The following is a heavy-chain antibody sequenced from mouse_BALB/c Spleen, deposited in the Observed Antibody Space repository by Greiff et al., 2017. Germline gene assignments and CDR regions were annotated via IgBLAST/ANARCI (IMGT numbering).Heavy chain of an antibody. Sequence: EVKLVESGGGLVQPGGSLKLSCAASGFTFSSYTMSWVRQTPEKRLEWVAYISNGGGSTYYPDTVKGRFTISRDNAKNTLYLQMSSLKSEDTAMYYCARRGYDGYPYYAMDYWGQGTSVTVSS. V-gene: IGHV5-12-2*01. CDR1: GFTFSSYT. CDR2: ISNGGGST. J-gene: IGHJ4*01. CDR3: ARRGYDGYPYYAMDY. D-gene: IGHD2-3*01.